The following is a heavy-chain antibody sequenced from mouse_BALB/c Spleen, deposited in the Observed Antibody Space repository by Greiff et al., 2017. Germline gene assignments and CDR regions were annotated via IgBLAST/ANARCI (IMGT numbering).Heavy chain of an antibody. CDR3: AREGYDYDGFAY. CDR1: GYTFTDYA. V-gene: IGHV1S137*01. Sequence: VQLQQSGAELVRPGVSVKISCKGSGYTFTDYAMHWVKQSHAKSLEWIGVISTYYGDASYNQKFKGKATMTVDKSSSTAYMELARLTSEDSAIYYCAREGYDYDGFAYWGQGTLVTVSA. D-gene: IGHD2-4*01. J-gene: IGHJ3*01. CDR2: ISTYYGDA.